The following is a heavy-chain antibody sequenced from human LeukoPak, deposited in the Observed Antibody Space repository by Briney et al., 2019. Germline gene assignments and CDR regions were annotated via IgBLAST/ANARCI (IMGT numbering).Heavy chain of an antibody. CDR3: GSGFRSPPYFDC. CDR1: VFTSTIAK. Sequence: GGSLRHSCAPPVFTSTIAKMYWVRPAPGEGLEWVSFITRSSSYIYYTHSLKGRFTISRDNAPNTLFLQIYSLRDEDTPLYYCGSGFRSPPYFDCGGQGTLVSAS. D-gene: IGHD1-26*01. CDR2: ITRSSSYI. V-gene: IGHV3-21*01. J-gene: IGHJ4*02.